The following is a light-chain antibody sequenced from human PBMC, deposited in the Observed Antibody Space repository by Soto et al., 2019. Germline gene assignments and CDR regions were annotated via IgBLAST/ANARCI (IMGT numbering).Light chain of an antibody. CDR1: RNDVGGYRF. CDR2: DVG. CDR3: RSYSSNSSYD. V-gene: IGLV2-14*03. Sequence: QSVLTQPASASGSPGQSITISFTGNRNDVGGYRFVSWYQQHPGKAPKLIIYDVGTRPSGVSNRFSASKSGTTASLTISGLQAEDEADYYCRSYSSNSSYDCGPGTKVTVL. J-gene: IGLJ1*01.